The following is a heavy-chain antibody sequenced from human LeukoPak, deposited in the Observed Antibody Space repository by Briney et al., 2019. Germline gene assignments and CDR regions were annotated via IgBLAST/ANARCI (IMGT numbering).Heavy chain of an antibody. V-gene: IGHV4-59*01. CDR3: ARGFSPTDY. CDR1: GGSISSYY. Sequence: PSETLSLTCTVSGGSISSYYWSRIRQPPGKGLEGSGDIYYSGSTNYNPSLKSRVTISVDTSKNQFSLKLSSVTAADTAVYYCARGFSPTDYWGQGTLVTVSS. CDR2: IYYSGST. J-gene: IGHJ4*02.